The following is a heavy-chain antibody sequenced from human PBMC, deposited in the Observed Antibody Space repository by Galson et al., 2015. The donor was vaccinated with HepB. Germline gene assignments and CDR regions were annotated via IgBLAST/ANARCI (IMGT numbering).Heavy chain of an antibody. CDR1: GYSFTSYW. CDR3: ARQSYYYDSSGYQTPNFDY. Sequence: QSGAEVKKPGESLKISCKGSGYSFTSYWIGWVRQMPGKGLEWMGIIYPGDSGTRYSPSFQGQVTISADKSISTAYLQWSSLKASDTAMYYCARQSYYYDSSGYQTPNFDYWGQGTLVTVSS. D-gene: IGHD3-22*01. J-gene: IGHJ4*02. V-gene: IGHV5-51*01. CDR2: IYPGDSGT.